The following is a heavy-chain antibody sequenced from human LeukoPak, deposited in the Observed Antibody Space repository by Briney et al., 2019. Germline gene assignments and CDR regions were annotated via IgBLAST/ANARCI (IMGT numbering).Heavy chain of an antibody. Sequence: VKPXXTLSLTCTVSGYSISSYYWSWIRQPPGTGLEWIGYIYYSGLTNYNPSLKCRVTISVDPSKTQFSLKLSSVTAADTAVYYCARGLAYYYDSSGYGAFDIWGQGTMVTVSS. V-gene: IGHV4-59*01. J-gene: IGHJ3*02. D-gene: IGHD3-22*01. CDR1: GYSISSYY. CDR3: ARGLAYYYDSSGYGAFDI. CDR2: IYYSGLT.